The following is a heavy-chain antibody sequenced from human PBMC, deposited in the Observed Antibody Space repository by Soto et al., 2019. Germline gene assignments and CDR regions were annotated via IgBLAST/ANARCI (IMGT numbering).Heavy chain of an antibody. Sequence: GDSLKISCQASGYRFSNYWITWVRQMPGKGLEWMGTIDPNDYYSNNSPSFQGHVTISADTSINTAYLHWSSLKASDTDIYYCARRLSGPKEEYNAYYFYGLDVWGQGTTVSVSS. J-gene: IGHJ6*02. CDR3: ARRLSGPKEEYNAYYFYGLDV. D-gene: IGHD1-1*01. V-gene: IGHV5-10-1*01. CDR2: IDPNDYYS. CDR1: GYRFSNYW.